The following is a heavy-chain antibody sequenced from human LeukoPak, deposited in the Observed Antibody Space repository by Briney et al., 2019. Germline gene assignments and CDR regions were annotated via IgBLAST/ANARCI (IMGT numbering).Heavy chain of an antibody. V-gene: IGHV3-30*02. Sequence: PGGSLRLSCAASGSTFSSYGMHWVRQAPGKGLQWVAFIRYDGSNKYYADSVKGRFTISRDNSKNTLYLQMNSLRAEDTAVYYCASAYYDILTGPDYWGQGTLVTVSS. CDR1: GSTFSSYG. CDR3: ASAYYDILTGPDY. D-gene: IGHD3-9*01. J-gene: IGHJ4*02. CDR2: IRYDGSNK.